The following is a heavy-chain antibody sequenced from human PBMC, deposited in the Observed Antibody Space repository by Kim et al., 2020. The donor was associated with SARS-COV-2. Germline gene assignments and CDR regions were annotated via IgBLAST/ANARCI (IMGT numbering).Heavy chain of an antibody. CDR2: VFYNAGA. CDR3: ARIGGSSTPLSAFDI. CDR1: GGSITSYY. D-gene: IGHD6-6*01. J-gene: IGHJ3*02. V-gene: IGHV4-59*01. Sequence: SETLSLTCTVSGGSITSYYWTWIRQPPGKGLEWIGRVFYNAGANYNPSLKSRVTISLDTPKNQFSLKLTSVTAADTALYYCARIGGSSTPLSAFDIWGQG.